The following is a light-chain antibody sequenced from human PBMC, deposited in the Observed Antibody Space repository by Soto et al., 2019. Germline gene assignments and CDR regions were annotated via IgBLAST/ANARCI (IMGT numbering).Light chain of an antibody. CDR2: AAS. Sequence: IQFTQSPSSLSASVGDRVTITCRASQGISSYLAWYQQKPGKAPKLLIYAASTLQSGVPSRFSGSGSGTDFTLTISSLQPEDFATYYCQQLNNYPVTFGQGTKVDIK. CDR3: QQLNNYPVT. CDR1: QGISSY. J-gene: IGKJ2*01. V-gene: IGKV1-9*01.